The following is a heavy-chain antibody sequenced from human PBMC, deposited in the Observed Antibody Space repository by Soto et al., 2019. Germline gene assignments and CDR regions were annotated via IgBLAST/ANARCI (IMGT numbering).Heavy chain of an antibody. CDR3: AKGGFGELLPYYFDY. V-gene: IGHV3-23*01. CDR1: GFTFSSYA. Sequence: GWSLRLSCAASGFTFSSYAMSWVRQAPGKGLEWVSAISGSGGSTYYADSVKGRFTISRDNSKNTLYLQMNSLRAEDTAVYYCAKGGFGELLPYYFDYWGQGTLVTVSS. J-gene: IGHJ4*02. CDR2: ISGSGGST. D-gene: IGHD3-10*01.